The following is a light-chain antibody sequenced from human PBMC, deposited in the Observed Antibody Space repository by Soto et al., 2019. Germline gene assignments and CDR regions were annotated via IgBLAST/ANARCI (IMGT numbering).Light chain of an antibody. J-gene: IGKJ4*01. CDR2: GAS. CDR1: RSIYNY. Sequence: IQMTQSPASLSASVGDRVTITCRASRSIYNYLHWYQQKPGEAPKLLVFGASTLYSGVPSRFRDSTSGPGFTDYSLIITRLQPVDFAPYYWQHTYDTPAFGGGTTVQVK. CDR3: QHTYDTPA. V-gene: IGKV1-39*01.